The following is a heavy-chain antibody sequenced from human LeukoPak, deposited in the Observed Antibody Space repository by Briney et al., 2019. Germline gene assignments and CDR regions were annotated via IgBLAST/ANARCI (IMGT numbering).Heavy chain of an antibody. CDR1: GGSFSGYY. V-gene: IGHV4-34*01. CDR2: INHSGST. Sequence: PSETLSLTCAVYGGSFSGYYWSWIRQPPGKGLEWLGEINHSGSTNYNPSLKSRVTISVDTSKNQFSLKLSSVTAADTAVYYCARAYYGSGSFDYWGQGTLVTVSS. CDR3: ARAYYGSGSFDY. J-gene: IGHJ4*02. D-gene: IGHD3-10*01.